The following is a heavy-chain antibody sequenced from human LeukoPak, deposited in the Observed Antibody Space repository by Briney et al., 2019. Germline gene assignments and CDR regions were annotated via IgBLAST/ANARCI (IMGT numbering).Heavy chain of an antibody. J-gene: IGHJ3*02. CDR2: IWYDGSNK. D-gene: IGHD1-26*01. CDR1: GFTFSSYG. V-gene: IGHV3-33*06. Sequence: PGRSLRLSCAASGFTFSSYGMHWVPQAPGKGLERVAVIWYDGSNKYYADSVKGRFTISRDNSKNTLYLQMNSLRAEDTVVYYCANPPGGSYCHDAFDIWGQETMVTVSS. CDR3: ANPPGGSYCHDAFDI.